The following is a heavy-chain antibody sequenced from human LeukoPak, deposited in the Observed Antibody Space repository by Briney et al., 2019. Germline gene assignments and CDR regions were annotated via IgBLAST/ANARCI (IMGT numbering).Heavy chain of an antibody. V-gene: IGHV3-66*02. CDR3: VREGGEYLSGPFDY. CDR2: IYSGGTT. D-gene: IGHD1-26*01. J-gene: IGHJ4*02. Sequence: GGSLRLSCTASGFTVSSNYMTWVRQAPGKGLEWVSVIYSGGTTYYADSVKGRFTISRDNSKNTLYLQMDSLRAEDTAVYYCVREGGEYLSGPFDYWGRGTLVTVSS. CDR1: GFTVSSNY.